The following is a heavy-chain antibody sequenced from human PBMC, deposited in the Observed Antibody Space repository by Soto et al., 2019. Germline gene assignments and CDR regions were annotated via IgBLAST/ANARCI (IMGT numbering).Heavy chain of an antibody. V-gene: IGHV4-59*12. J-gene: IGHJ4*02. CDR3: SRGGMTTGDT. CDR2: VFSSVNT. CDR1: GVSIRSYT. D-gene: IGHD2-21*02. Sequence: SETLSLTCIVSGVSIRSYTWTWVRQPPNKGLEWIGWVFSSVNTTYSPSLKRRVSISMDTPKNQISLTLKSVTAADAGVFYCSRGGMTTGDTWGPGTAVTVSS.